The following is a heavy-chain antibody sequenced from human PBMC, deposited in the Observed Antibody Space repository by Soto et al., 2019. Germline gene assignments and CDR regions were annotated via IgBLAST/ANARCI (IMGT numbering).Heavy chain of an antibody. CDR3: ARDRTGSYYYGSPGGMDV. CDR2: ISADNGNT. V-gene: IGHV1-18*01. Sequence: GASVKVSCKASGYTFTSQGINWVRQAPGEGLQWMGRISADNGNTNYEQRFQGRVSMTTDTTTSTAYMELRRLRSDDTAVYFCARDRTGSYYYGSPGGMDVWGQGTTVTVSS. J-gene: IGHJ6*02. D-gene: IGHD3-10*01. CDR1: GYTFTSQG.